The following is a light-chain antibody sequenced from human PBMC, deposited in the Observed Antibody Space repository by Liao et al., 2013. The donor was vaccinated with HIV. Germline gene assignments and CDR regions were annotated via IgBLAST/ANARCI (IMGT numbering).Light chain of an antibody. J-gene: IGLJ1*01. CDR1: NIGNKN. Sequence: SYVLTQPPSVSVAPGKTARITCGGNNIGNKNVHWYQQKPGQAPVVVIYYDSDRPSGIPERFSGSNSGNTATLTITRVEAGDEADYYCQAWDSSTVVFGTGTKVTVL. V-gene: IGLV3-21*01. CDR3: QAWDSSTVV. CDR2: YDS.